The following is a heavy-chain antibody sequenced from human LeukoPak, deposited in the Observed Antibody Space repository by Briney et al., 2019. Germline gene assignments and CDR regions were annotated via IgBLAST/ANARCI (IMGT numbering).Heavy chain of an antibody. CDR2: IYHGGST. CDR1: GYSISSGNY. J-gene: IGHJ4*02. CDR3: ARGVVAAAGRTFDF. V-gene: IGHV4-38-2*02. D-gene: IGHD6-13*01. Sequence: SETLSLTCTVSGYSISSGNYWDWIRQPPGKGLEWIGSIYHGGSTYYNPSLKSRVTISVDTSKNQFSLKLSSVTAADTAVYYCARGVVAAAGRTFDFWGQGTLVTVSS.